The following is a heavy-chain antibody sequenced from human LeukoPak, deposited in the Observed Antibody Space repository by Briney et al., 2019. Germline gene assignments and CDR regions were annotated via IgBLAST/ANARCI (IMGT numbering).Heavy chain of an antibody. CDR3: ARTYYDILTGYNPYFDY. V-gene: IGHV3-21*01. CDR1: GFTFDDHG. D-gene: IGHD3-9*01. CDR2: ITASSTAI. Sequence: GGSLRLSCAASGFTFDDHGMSWVRQAPGKGLEWVSSITASSTAIYSADSVKGRFTISRDNAKNFLYLQMNSLRAEDTAVYYCARTYYDILTGYNPYFDYWGQGILVTVSS. J-gene: IGHJ4*02.